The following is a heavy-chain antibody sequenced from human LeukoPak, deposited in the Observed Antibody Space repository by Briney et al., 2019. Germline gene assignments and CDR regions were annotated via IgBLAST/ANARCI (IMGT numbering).Heavy chain of an antibody. V-gene: IGHV1-2*02. CDR1: GYTFTGYY. D-gene: IGHD3-10*01. J-gene: IGHJ6*03. Sequence: GASVKVSCKASGYTFTGYYMHWVRQAPGQGLEWMGWINPNSGGTNYAQKFQGRVTMTTDRSTSTAYMELRSLRSDDTAVYYCARDLYYGSGSYYYYYYMDVWGKGTTVTISS. CDR2: INPNSGGT. CDR3: ARDLYYGSGSYYYYYYMDV.